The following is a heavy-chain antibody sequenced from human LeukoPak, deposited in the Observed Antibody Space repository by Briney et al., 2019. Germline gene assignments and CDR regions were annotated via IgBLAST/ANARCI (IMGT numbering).Heavy chain of an antibody. D-gene: IGHD5-24*01. V-gene: IGHV4-4*07. CDR1: GGSISSYY. CDR2: IYASGSA. CDR3: ARGWQRASFDS. J-gene: IGHJ4*02. Sequence: SETLSLTCTVSGGSISSYYWSWIRQPVGKGLEWIGRIYASGSANYNPSLKSRVTISVDASKSQFSLKVSSVTAADTAVYYCARGWQRASFDSWGQGTLVTVSS.